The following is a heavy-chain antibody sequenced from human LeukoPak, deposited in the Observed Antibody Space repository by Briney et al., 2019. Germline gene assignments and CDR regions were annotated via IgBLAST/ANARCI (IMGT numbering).Heavy chain of an antibody. V-gene: IGHV1-69*06. D-gene: IGHD3-9*01. J-gene: IGHJ4*02. CDR1: GGTFSSYA. CDR2: IIPILGTA. CDR3: ARGDILTGYYFDY. Sequence: GASVKVSCKASGGTFSSYAISWVRQAPGQGLEWMGGIIPILGTANYAHKFQGRVTITADKSTSTAYMELSSLRSEDTAVYYCARGDILTGYYFDYWGQGTLVTVSS.